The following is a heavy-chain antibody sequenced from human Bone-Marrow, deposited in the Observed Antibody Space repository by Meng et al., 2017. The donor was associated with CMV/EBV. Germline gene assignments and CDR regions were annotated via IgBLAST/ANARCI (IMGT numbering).Heavy chain of an antibody. CDR2: IKSKTDGGTT. D-gene: IGHD2-2*02. Sequence: GGSLRLSCAASGFTFSNAWMSWVRQAPGKGLEWVGRIKSKTDGGTTDYAAPVKGRFTISRDDSKNTLYLQMNSLKTEDTAVYYCTSNRGKVAPAAIFPYYGMDVWGQGTTVTVSS. CDR1: GFTFSNAW. V-gene: IGHV3-15*01. J-gene: IGHJ6*02. CDR3: TSNRGKVAPAAIFPYYGMDV.